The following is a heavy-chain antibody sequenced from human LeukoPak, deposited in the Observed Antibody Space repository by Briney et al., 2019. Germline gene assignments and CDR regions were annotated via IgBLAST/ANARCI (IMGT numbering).Heavy chain of an antibody. D-gene: IGHD3-10*01. CDR3: AKEFESYGSGTHFDY. J-gene: IGHJ4*02. CDR2: ISYDGSNK. Sequence: PGGSLRLSCAASGFTFSSYAMHWVRQAPGKGLEWVAVISYDGSNKYYADSVKGRFTISRDNSKNTLYLQMNSLRAEDTAVYYCAKEFESYGSGTHFDYWGQGTLVTVSA. CDR1: GFTFSSYA. V-gene: IGHV3-30*04.